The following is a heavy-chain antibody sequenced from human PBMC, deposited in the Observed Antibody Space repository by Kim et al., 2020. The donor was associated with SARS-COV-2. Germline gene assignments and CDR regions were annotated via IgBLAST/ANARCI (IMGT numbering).Heavy chain of an antibody. J-gene: IGHJ5*02. Sequence: SETLSLTCTVSGGSISTYYWSWILQPAWTGLEWIVRIYTSGCTNYNPSLKSRVTMSVDTSKNQFSPKLNSVTAADTAVYYCARSDLGYCSGDSCPRWFDPWGPGTMVTASS. CDR2: IYTSGCT. V-gene: IGHV4-4*07. CDR3: ARSDLGYCSGDSCPRWFDP. D-gene: IGHD2-15*01. CDR1: GGSISTYY.